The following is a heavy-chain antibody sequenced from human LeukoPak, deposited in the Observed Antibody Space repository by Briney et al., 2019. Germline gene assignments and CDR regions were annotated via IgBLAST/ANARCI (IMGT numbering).Heavy chain of an antibody. V-gene: IGHV3-9*01. J-gene: IGHJ4*02. CDR1: GFTFDDYA. CDR3: ARDSSLDY. Sequence: GGSLRLSCAASGFTFDDYAMHWVRQAPGKGLEWVSGISWNSGSIGYADSVKGRFTISRDNAKSSLYLQMNSLRAEDTAVYYCARDSSLDYWGQGTLVTVSS. CDR2: ISWNSGSI.